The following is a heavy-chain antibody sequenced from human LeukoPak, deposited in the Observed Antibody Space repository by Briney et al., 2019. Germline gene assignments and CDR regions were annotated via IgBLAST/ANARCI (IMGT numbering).Heavy chain of an antibody. Sequence: SETLSLTCTVSGGSISSYYWSWIRQPPGKGLEWIGYIYYSGSTNYNPSLKSRVTMSVDTSKNQFSLKLSSVTAADTAVYYCARQGYGSGSYYKRAGAFDIWGQGTMVTVSS. CDR1: GGSISSYY. CDR3: ARQGYGSGSYYKRAGAFDI. CDR2: IYYSGST. V-gene: IGHV4-59*08. D-gene: IGHD3-10*01. J-gene: IGHJ3*02.